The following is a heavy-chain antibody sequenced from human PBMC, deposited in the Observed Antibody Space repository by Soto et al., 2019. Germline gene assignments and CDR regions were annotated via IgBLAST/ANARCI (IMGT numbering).Heavy chain of an antibody. V-gene: IGHV3-21*01. D-gene: IGHD3-22*01. CDR2: ISSSSSYI. Sequence: PGGSLRLSCAASGFTFSSYSMNWVRQAPGKGLEWVSSISSSSSYIYYADSVKGRFTISRDNAKNSLYLQMNSLRAEDTAVYYCARDLRHYYDSSGYWPDPFYYYGMDVWGQGTTVTVSS. CDR1: GFTFSSYS. J-gene: IGHJ6*02. CDR3: ARDLRHYYDSSGYWPDPFYYYGMDV.